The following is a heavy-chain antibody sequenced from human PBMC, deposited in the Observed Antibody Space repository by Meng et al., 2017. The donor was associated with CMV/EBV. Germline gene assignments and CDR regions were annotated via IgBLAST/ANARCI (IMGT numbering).Heavy chain of an antibody. Sequence: VTLEAAGPGMVKPSQTLSLTCTVSGGSISSGDYYWSWIRQPPGKGLEWIGYIYYSGSTYYNPSLKSRVTISVDTSKNQFSLKLSSVTAADTAVYYCARDNRRGGVDYWGQGTLVTVSS. CDR2: IYYSGST. J-gene: IGHJ4*02. V-gene: IGHV4-30-4*08. CDR3: ARDNRRGGVDY. D-gene: IGHD3-3*01. CDR1: GGSISSGDYY.